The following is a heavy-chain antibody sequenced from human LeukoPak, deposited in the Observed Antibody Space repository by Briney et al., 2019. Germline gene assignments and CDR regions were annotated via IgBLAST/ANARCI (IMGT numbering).Heavy chain of an antibody. J-gene: IGHJ3*02. D-gene: IGHD2-2*01. CDR3: ASKYCSSTSCSLKAFDI. V-gene: IGHV1-8*01. Sequence: ASVKVSCKASGYTFTSYDINWVRQATGQGLEWMGWMNPNSGNTGYAQKFQGRVTMTRNTSISTAYMELSRLRSDDTAVYYCASKYCSSTSCSLKAFDIWGQGTMVTVSS. CDR1: GYTFTSYD. CDR2: MNPNSGNT.